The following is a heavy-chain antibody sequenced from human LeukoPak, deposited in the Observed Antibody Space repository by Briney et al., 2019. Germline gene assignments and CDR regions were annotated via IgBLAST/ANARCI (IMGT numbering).Heavy chain of an antibody. Sequence: KPSETLSLTCTVSGGSISSSSYYWGWIRQPPGKGLEWIGSIYYSGSTYYNPSLKSRVTISVDTSKNQFSLKLSPVTAADTAVYYCAARYSSSWYVPYYYMDVWGKGTTVTVSS. CDR2: IYYSGST. D-gene: IGHD6-13*01. V-gene: IGHV4-39*01. CDR1: GGSISSSSYY. CDR3: AARYSSSWYVPYYYMDV. J-gene: IGHJ6*03.